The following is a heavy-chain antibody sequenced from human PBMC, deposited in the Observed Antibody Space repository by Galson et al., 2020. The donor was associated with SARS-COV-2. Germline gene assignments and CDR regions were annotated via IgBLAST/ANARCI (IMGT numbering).Heavy chain of an antibody. Sequence: SETLSLTCTVSGGSISSYYWSWIRQPPGKGLEWIGYIYYSGSTNYNPSLKSRVTISVDTSKNQFSLKLSSVTAADTAVYYCARHEWPAVAGIWYYYYGMDVWGQGTTVTVSS. J-gene: IGHJ6*02. CDR3: ARHEWPAVAGIWYYYYGMDV. CDR1: GGSISSYY. V-gene: IGHV4-59*08. CDR2: IYYSGST. D-gene: IGHD6-19*01.